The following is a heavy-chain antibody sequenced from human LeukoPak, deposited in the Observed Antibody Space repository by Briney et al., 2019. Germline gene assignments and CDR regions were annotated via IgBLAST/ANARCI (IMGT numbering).Heavy chain of an antibody. J-gene: IGHJ6*03. V-gene: IGHV3-43D*03. CDR3: AKGRTGYMDV. CDR2: ISWDCGST. Sequence: GALRLSCAASRFTFDEYAMHWVRQAPGKGLEWVSLISWDCGSTYYADSVKGRFTISRDNSKNSLYLKMNSLRAEDTALYYCAKGRTGYMDVWGKGTTVTVSS. CDR1: RFTFDEYA. D-gene: IGHD3/OR15-3a*01.